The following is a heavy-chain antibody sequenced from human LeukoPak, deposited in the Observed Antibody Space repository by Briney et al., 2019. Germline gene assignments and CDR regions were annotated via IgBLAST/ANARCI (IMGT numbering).Heavy chain of an antibody. CDR2: IIPIFGTA. J-gene: IGHJ4*02. D-gene: IGHD4-17*01. Sequence: SVKVSCKASGGTFSSYAISWVRQAPGQGLEWMGRIIPIFGTANYAQKFQGRVTITTDESTSTAYMELSSLRSEDTAVYYCASYPHYGDYHRLDYWGQGTLVTVSS. CDR1: GGTFSSYA. CDR3: ASYPHYGDYHRLDY. V-gene: IGHV1-69*05.